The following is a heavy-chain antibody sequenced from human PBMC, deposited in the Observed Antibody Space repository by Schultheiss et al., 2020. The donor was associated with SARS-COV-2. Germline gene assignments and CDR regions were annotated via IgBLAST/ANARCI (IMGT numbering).Heavy chain of an antibody. J-gene: IGHJ6*03. CDR2: ISYDGNKK. Sequence: GGSLRLSCAASGFTFSSYAMHWVRQAPGKGLEWVAVISYDGNKKYFADSVKGRITISRDNAKNSLYLQMNSLRAEDTAVYYCAKSKGAYYYYYMDVWGKGTTVTVSS. V-gene: IGHV3-30*04. CDR3: AKSKGAYYYYYMDV. CDR1: GFTFSSYA. D-gene: IGHD1-26*01.